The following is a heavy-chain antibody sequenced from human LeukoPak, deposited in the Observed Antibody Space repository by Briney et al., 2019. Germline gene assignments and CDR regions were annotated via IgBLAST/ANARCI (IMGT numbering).Heavy chain of an antibody. V-gene: IGHV3-7*01. CDR2: IKQDGSET. D-gene: IGHD1-26*01. Sequence: PRGSLRLSCAASEFTFSSYWMSWVRQAPGKRLEWVANIKQDGSETNYVDSVKGRFIISRDNAKNSLYLQMNSLRAEDTAVYYCARETIGGATFLDCWGQGTLVTVSS. J-gene: IGHJ4*02. CDR1: EFTFSSYW. CDR3: ARETIGGATFLDC.